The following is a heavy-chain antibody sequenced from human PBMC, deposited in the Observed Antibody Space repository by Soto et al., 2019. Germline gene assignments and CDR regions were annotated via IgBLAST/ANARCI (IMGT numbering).Heavy chain of an antibody. CDR2: ISWNSGSI. CDR3: AKGGYNWNSCLHY. V-gene: IGHV3-9*01. D-gene: IGHD1-7*01. Sequence: EVQLVESGGGLVQPGRSLRLSCAASGFTFDDYAMHWVRQAPGKGLEWVSGISWNSGSIGYADSVKGRFTISRDNPKNSLYLQMNSLRAEDTALYYCAKGGYNWNSCLHYWGQGTLVTVSA. J-gene: IGHJ4*02. CDR1: GFTFDDYA.